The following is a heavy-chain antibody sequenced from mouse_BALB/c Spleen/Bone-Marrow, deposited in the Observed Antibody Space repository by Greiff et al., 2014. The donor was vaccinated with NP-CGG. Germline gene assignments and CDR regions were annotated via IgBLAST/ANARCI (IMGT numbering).Heavy chain of an antibody. D-gene: IGHD4-1*01. Sequence: EVQLQQSGGGLVQPGGSRKLSCAASGFTFSSFGMHWVRQAPEKGLEWVAYISSGSSPIFYADTVKGRFTISRDNPKNTLFLQMTSLRSEDTAIYYCTRGGNWEDFDYWGQGTTLTVSP. CDR3: TRGGNWEDFDY. CDR2: ISSGSSPI. J-gene: IGHJ2*01. V-gene: IGHV5-17*02. CDR1: GFTFSSFG.